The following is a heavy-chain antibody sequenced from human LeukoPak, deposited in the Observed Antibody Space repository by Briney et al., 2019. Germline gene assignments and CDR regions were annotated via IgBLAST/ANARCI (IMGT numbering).Heavy chain of an antibody. V-gene: IGHV1-8*01. CDR2: MNPNSGNT. J-gene: IGHJ4*02. CDR3: ARGRVGYCSSTSCYAEDY. Sequence: ASVKVSCKASGYTFTSYDINWVRQATGQGLEWMGWMNPNSGNTGYAQKFQGRVTMTRNTSISTAYMELSSLRSEDTAVYYCARGRVGYCSSTSCYAEDYWGQGTLVTVSS. D-gene: IGHD2-2*01. CDR1: GYTFTSYD.